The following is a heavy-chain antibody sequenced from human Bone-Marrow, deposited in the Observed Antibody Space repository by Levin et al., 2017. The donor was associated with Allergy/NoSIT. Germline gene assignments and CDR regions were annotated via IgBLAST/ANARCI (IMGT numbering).Heavy chain of an antibody. Sequence: ASVKVSCKASGYTFTSYDINWVRQATGQGLEWMGWMNPNSGNTGYAQKFQGRVTMTRNTSISTAYMELSSLRSEDTAVYYCARVFPRFPSVKEGALPQRVYYYYGMDVWGQGTTVTVSS. CDR3: ARVFPRFPSVKEGALPQRVYYYYGMDV. J-gene: IGHJ6*02. CDR1: GYTFTSYD. CDR2: MNPNSGNT. D-gene: IGHD4-17*01. V-gene: IGHV1-8*01.